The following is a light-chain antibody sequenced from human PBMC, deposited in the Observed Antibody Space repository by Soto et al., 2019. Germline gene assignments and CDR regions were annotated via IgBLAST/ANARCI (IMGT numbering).Light chain of an antibody. CDR1: ENIYPY. CDR3: QQSYSNIII. CDR2: ASS. J-gene: IGKJ4*01. Sequence: DIQLTQSPSSVSASVGDRVTISCRASENIYPYVNWYQLKPGKAPKILIFASSTSQSGVPSRFSGSGSGADFSLTISSLHPEDCADYYCQQSYSNIIIFGGGTRVEL. V-gene: IGKV1-39*01.